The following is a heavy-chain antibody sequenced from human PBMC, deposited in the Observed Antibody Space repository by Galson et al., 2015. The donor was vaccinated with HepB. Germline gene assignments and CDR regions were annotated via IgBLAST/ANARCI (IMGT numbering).Heavy chain of an antibody. V-gene: IGHV3-30-3*01. CDR3: AGGNGLDY. CDR2: ISHDGGDK. D-gene: IGHD2-8*01. Sequence: SLRLSCAASGFTFSNYAMHWVRQAPGKGLEWVAVISHDGGDKNYADSVRGRFSISRDDSKNTLYLQMNSLRAEDTAVYYCAGGNGLDYWGQGTLVIVSS. J-gene: IGHJ4*02. CDR1: GFTFSNYA.